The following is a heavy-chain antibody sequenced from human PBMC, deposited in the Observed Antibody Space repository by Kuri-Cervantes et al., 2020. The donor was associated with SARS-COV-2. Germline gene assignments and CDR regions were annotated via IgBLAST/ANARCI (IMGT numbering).Heavy chain of an antibody. J-gene: IGHJ4*02. V-gene: IGHV1-69*05. CDR2: IIPIFGTA. CDR1: GGTFSSYA. D-gene: IGHD3-22*01. Sequence: SVKVSCKASGGTFSSYAISWVRQAPGQGLEWMGGIIPIFGTANYAQKFQGRVTITTDTSTSTAYMELRSLRSDDTAVYYCARDRGKAAYYYDSSGYFYWGQGTLVTVSS. CDR3: ARDRGKAAYYYDSSGYFY.